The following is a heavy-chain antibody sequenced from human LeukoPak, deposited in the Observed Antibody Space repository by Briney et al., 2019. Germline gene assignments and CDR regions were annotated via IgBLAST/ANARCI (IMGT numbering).Heavy chain of an antibody. Sequence: GRSLRLSCAASGFTVSSNYMSWVRQAPGKGLEWVSVIYSGGSTYYADSVKGRFTISRDNSKNTLYLQMNSLRAEDTAVYYCARGPPDRSLRLTNPPDYWGQGTLVTVSS. CDR2: IYSGGST. V-gene: IGHV3-53*01. CDR3: ARGPPDRSLRLTNPPDY. CDR1: GFTVSSNY. D-gene: IGHD3-3*01. J-gene: IGHJ4*02.